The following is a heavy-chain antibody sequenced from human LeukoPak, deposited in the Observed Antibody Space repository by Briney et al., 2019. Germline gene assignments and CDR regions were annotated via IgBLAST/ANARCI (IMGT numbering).Heavy chain of an antibody. V-gene: IGHV1-69*04. Sequence: GASVKVSCKASGGTFSSYAISWVRQAPGQGLEWMGRIIPILGIANYAQKFQGRVTITADKSTSTAYMELSSLRSEDTAVYYCARDRGEGYYFDYWGQGTLVTVSS. CDR3: ARDRGEGYYFDY. D-gene: IGHD3-10*01. CDR1: GGTFSSYA. J-gene: IGHJ4*02. CDR2: IIPILGIA.